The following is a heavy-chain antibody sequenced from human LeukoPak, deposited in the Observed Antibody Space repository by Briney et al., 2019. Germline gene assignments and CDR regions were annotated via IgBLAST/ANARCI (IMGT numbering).Heavy chain of an antibody. CDR2: IYYSGST. J-gene: IGHJ4*02. CDR3: ARDSIAVAGTEYFDY. D-gene: IGHD6-19*01. Sequence: SQTLSLTCTVSGGSISSGGYYWSWIRHHPGKGLEWIGYIYYSGSTYYNPSLKSRVTISVDTSKNQFSLKLSSVTAADTAVYYCARDSIAVAGTEYFDYWGQGTLVTVSS. CDR1: GGSISSGGYY. V-gene: IGHV4-31*03.